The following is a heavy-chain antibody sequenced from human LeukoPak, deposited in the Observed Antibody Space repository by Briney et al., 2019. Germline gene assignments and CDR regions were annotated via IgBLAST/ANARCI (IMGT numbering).Heavy chain of an antibody. CDR2: INAGNGNT. CDR1: GYRFTPYIYN. D-gene: IGHD6-19*01. V-gene: IGHV1-3*01. J-gene: IGHJ4*02. Sequence: ASVTVTFKSSGYRFTPYIYNIHWMRQAPGRGLEWMGWINAGNGNTKYSQKFQGRVTITGDTSASTVYMELSSLIFEDTAVYYCARDSDSSGWSWVYWGQGTLVTVSS. CDR3: ARDSDSSGWSWVY.